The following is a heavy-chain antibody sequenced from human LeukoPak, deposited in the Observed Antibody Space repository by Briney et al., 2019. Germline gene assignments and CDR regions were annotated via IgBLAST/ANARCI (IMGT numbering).Heavy chain of an antibody. CDR1: GFTFSSYA. V-gene: IGHV3-64*01. J-gene: IGHJ4*02. Sequence: PGGSLRLSCAAPGFTFSSYAMHWVRQAPGKGLEYVSAISSNGGSTYYANSVKGRFTISRDNSKNTLYLQMGSLRAEDMAVYYCARELRDWGQGTLVTVSS. CDR2: ISSNGGST. CDR3: ARELRD.